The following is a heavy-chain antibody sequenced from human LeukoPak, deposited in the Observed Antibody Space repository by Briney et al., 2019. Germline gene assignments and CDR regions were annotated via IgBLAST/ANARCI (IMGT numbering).Heavy chain of an antibody. Sequence: SETLSLTCTVSGGSISRDGHYWSWIRQYPGKGLESIGSVSSSGTTTYNPSLKSRVTISLDTSQNQFSLNLRSLTAADTAVYYCAREMVRGAFDIWGQGTMVTVSS. J-gene: IGHJ3*02. CDR2: VSSSGTT. D-gene: IGHD2-8*01. CDR3: AREMVRGAFDI. CDR1: GGSISRDGHY. V-gene: IGHV4-31*03.